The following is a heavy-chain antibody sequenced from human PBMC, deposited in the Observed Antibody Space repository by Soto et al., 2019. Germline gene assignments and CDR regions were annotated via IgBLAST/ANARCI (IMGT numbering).Heavy chain of an antibody. V-gene: IGHV3-30-3*01. CDR1: GFTFSSYA. D-gene: IGHD3-9*01. CDR3: ARGYYDILTGYYTL. CDR2: ISYDGSNK. Sequence: QVPLVESGGGVVQPGRSLRLSCAASGFTFSSYAMHWVRQAPGKGLEWVAVISYDGSNKYYADSVKGRFTISRDNSKNTLYLQMNSLRAEDTAVYYCARGYYDILTGYYTLWGQGTLVTVSS. J-gene: IGHJ4*02.